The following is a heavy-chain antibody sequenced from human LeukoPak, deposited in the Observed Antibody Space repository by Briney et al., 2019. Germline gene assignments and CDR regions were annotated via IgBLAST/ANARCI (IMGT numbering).Heavy chain of an antibody. J-gene: IGHJ2*01. CDR2: LYSGADT. V-gene: IGHV3-53*01. CDR1: GFSVGTKY. D-gene: IGHD1-14*01. CDR3: ARAGDHYHWYFDL. Sequence: PGGSLRLPCEASGFSVGTKYMNWVRQAPGKGLEWVSILYSGADTYYADSVKGRFTISRDSSKNTLFLHMNSQRADDTAIYYCARAGDHYHWYFDLWGRGTRVSVSS.